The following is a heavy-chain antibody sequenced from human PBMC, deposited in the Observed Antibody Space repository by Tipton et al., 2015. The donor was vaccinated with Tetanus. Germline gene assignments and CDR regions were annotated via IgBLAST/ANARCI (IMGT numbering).Heavy chain of an antibody. CDR1: GFTFSTYS. J-gene: IGHJ6*02. CDR2: ISLSSTYI. V-gene: IGHV3-21*01. CDR3: ARQDKRFLGYYDGMDV. Sequence: SLRLSCAASGFTFSTYSMNWVRQAPGKGLQWVSSISLSSTYIDYADSVQGRLTISRDNAKNSLYLQMNSLRAEDTAVYYCARQDKRFLGYYDGMDVWGQGTPVIVSS. D-gene: IGHD3-3*01.